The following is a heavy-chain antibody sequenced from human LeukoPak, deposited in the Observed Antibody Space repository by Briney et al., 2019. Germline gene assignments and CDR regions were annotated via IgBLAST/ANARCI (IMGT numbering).Heavy chain of an antibody. CDR2: IKQDGSEK. Sequence: PGGSLRLXCEVSGFTCSSYWMSWVRRAPGKGLESVANIKQDGSEKYYVDSVKGRFSISRDNAKNSLYLQMNSLRAEDTAVYYCVRDLDYWGQGTLVTVSS. J-gene: IGHJ4*02. CDR3: VRDLDY. CDR1: GFTCSSYW. V-gene: IGHV3-7*03.